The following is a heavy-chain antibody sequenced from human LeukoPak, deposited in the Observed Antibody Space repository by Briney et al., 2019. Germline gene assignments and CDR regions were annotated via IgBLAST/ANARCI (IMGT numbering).Heavy chain of an antibody. V-gene: IGHV4-39*01. CDR3: ARETTLWLRGAFDI. Sequence: PSETLSLTCTVSGGSISSSSHYWGWIRQPPGKGLEWIGSLYYSGSTYCNPSLKSRVTVSADTSKNQFSLKLSSVTAADTAVYYCARETTLWLRGAFDIWGQGTMVTVSS. CDR1: GGSISSSSHY. J-gene: IGHJ3*02. D-gene: IGHD5-18*01. CDR2: LYYSGST.